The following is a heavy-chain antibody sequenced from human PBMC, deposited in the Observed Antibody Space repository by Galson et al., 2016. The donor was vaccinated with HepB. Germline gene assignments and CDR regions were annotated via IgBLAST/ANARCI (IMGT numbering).Heavy chain of an antibody. CDR2: VYTSGNT. J-gene: IGHJ3*02. CDR1: GGSIRSYY. CDR3: ARPLIGTRGAFDI. D-gene: IGHD2-2*01. Sequence: ETLSLTCTVSGGSIRSYYWSWIRQPAGKGLEWIGRVYTSGNTNYNPSPKSRISMSVDTSKNQFSLKLYSVTAADTAVYYCARPLIGTRGAFDIWGQGTMVTVSS. V-gene: IGHV4-4*07.